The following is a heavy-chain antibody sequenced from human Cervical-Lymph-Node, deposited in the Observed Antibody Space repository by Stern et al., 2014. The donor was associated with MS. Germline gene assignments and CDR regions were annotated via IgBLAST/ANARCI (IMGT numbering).Heavy chain of an antibody. D-gene: IGHD3-3*01. V-gene: IGHV1-2*02. CDR3: ARGATIFGVAYPHFCDF. Sequence: QDQLVQSGTEVKNPGASVKVSCKASGYTFTGHHMHWVRQAPEQGLEWMGWINPESGGTNYAQNFQGRVTMTWDTSNNPVFLVMRSLRSDDTAVYYCARGATIFGVAYPHFCDFWGQGSLVTVSS. CDR2: INPESGGT. CDR1: GYTFTGHH. J-gene: IGHJ4*02.